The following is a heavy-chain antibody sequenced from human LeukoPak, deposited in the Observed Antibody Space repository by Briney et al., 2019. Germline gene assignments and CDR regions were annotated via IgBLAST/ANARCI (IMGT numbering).Heavy chain of an antibody. CDR2: ISSSSSYI. V-gene: IGHV3-21*01. CDR1: GFTFSNYG. CDR3: ARANDNYYYYYMDV. D-gene: IGHD3-10*01. J-gene: IGHJ6*03. Sequence: GGSLRLSCAASGFTFSNYGMNWVRQAPGKGLEWVSSISSSSSYIYYADSVRGRFTSSRDNAKNSLYLQMNSLRAEDTAVYYCARANDNYYYYYMDVWGKGTTVTISS.